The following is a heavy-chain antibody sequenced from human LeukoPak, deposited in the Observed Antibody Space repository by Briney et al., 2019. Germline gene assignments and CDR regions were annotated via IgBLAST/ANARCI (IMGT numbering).Heavy chain of an antibody. CDR2: ISSSGSTI. CDR3: ARIVVPAAIRAYYFDY. D-gene: IGHD2-2*02. V-gene: IGHV3-11*04. Sequence: GGSLRLSCAASGFTFSDYYMSWIRQAPGKGLEWVSYISSSGSTIYYADSVKGRFTISRDNAKNSLYLQMNSLRAEDTAVYYCARIVVPAAIRAYYFDYWGQGTLVTVSS. J-gene: IGHJ4*02. CDR1: GFTFSDYY.